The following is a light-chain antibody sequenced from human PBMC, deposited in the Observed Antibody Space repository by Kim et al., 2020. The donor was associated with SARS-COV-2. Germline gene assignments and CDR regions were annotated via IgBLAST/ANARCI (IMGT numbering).Light chain of an antibody. J-gene: IGLJ3*02. CDR3: QAWDSSTAV. CDR1: KLGDKY. V-gene: IGLV3-1*01. CDR2: QDS. Sequence: SVSPGQTASITCSGDKLGDKYACWYQQKPGQSPVMVIYQDSKRPSGIPERFSGSNSGNTATLTISGTQAMDEADNYCQAWDSSTAVFGGGTKLTVL.